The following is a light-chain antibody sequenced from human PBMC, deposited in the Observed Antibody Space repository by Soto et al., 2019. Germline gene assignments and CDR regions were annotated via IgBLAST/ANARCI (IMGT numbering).Light chain of an antibody. Sequence: EIVMTQSPATLSVSPGERATLSCRASQNVSSNLAWYQQKPGQAPRLLIYGASTRATGIPARFSGSGSGTEFTLTISSLQSEDFAIYFCQQYNNWPPDRTFGQGTKVEMK. CDR1: QNVSSN. J-gene: IGKJ1*01. V-gene: IGKV3-15*01. CDR3: QQYNNWPPDRT. CDR2: GAS.